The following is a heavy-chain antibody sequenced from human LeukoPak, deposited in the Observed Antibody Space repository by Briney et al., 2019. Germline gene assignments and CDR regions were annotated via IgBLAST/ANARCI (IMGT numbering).Heavy chain of an antibody. CDR3: AKIYDILPWCPEW. D-gene: IGHD3-9*01. CDR2: IRYDGSNK. V-gene: IGHV3-30*02. Sequence: GGSLRLSCVASGFTFSTYGMHWVRQAPGKGLEWVAFIRYDGSNKYYADSVKGRFTISRDNSKNTLYLQVNSLRAEDTAVYYCAKIYDILPWCPEWWGQGTLVTVSS. CDR1: GFTFSTYG. J-gene: IGHJ4*02.